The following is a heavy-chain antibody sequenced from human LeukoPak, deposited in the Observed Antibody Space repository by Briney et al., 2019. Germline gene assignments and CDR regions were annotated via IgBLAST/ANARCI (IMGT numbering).Heavy chain of an antibody. CDR2: IYTSGST. Sequence: SQTLSLTCTVSNGSISSDTYFWSWIRQPAGKGLEWIGRIYTSGSTNYNPSLKSRFTISVDTSKNQFSLKLSSVTAADTAVYYCAGAFDYWGQGTLVTVSS. CDR3: AGAFDY. V-gene: IGHV4-61*02. J-gene: IGHJ4*02. CDR1: NGSISSDTYF.